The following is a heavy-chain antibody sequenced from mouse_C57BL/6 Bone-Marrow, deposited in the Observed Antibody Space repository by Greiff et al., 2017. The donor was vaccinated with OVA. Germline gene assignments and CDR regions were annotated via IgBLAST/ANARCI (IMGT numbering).Heavy chain of an antibody. Sequence: EVQLQESGPGLVKPSQSLSLTCSVTGYSITSGYYWNWIRQFPGNKLEWMGYISYDGSNNYNPSLKNRISITRDTSKNQFFLKLNSVTTEDTATYYCARDPSFYYYGSSPYWYFDVWGTGTTVTVSS. J-gene: IGHJ1*03. V-gene: IGHV3-6*01. CDR3: ARDPSFYYYGSSPYWYFDV. D-gene: IGHD1-1*01. CDR1: GYSITSGYY. CDR2: ISYDGSN.